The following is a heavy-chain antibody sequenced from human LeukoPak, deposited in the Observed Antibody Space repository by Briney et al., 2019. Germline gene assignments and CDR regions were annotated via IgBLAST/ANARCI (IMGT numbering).Heavy chain of an antibody. CDR2: IYYSGST. D-gene: IGHD4-17*01. V-gene: IGHV4-59*08. J-gene: IGHJ4*02. CDR1: GGSISSYY. Sequence: PSETLSLTCTVSGGSISSYYWSWIRQPPGKGLEWIGYIYYSGSTNYNPSLKSRVTISVDTSKNQFSLKLSSVTAADTAVYYCARHSSHLRYSSFDYWGQGTLVTVSS. CDR3: ARHSSHLRYSSFDY.